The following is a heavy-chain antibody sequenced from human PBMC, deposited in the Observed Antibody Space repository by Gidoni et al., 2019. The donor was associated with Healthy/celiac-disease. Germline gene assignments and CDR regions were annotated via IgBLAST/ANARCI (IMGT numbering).Heavy chain of an antibody. Sequence: GKGLEWIGRIYTSGSTNYNPSLKSRVTMSVDTSKNQFSLKLSSVTAADTAVYYCARDGYYYDSSGYDYWGQGTLVTVSS. V-gene: IGHV4-4*07. CDR3: ARDGYYYDSSGYDY. J-gene: IGHJ4*02. CDR2: IYTSGST. D-gene: IGHD3-22*01.